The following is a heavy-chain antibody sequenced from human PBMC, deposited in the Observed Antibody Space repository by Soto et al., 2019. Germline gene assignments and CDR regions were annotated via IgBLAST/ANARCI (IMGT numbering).Heavy chain of an antibody. CDR3: ARAPYSSGWWGFDY. Sequence: EVQLVESGGGLVQPGGSLRLSCAASGLTFGSYWMHWVRQAPGKGLVWVSRISTDGSVTTYADSVKGRFTISRDNAKNTLYLQMNSLRTEDTAVYYCARAPYSSGWWGFDYWGPGTLVTVSS. CDR2: ISTDGSVT. J-gene: IGHJ4*02. D-gene: IGHD6-19*01. CDR1: GLTFGSYW. V-gene: IGHV3-74*01.